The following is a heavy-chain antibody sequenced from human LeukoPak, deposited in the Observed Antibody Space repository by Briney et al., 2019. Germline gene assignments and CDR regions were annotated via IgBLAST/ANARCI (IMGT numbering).Heavy chain of an antibody. CDR1: GFTFGSYA. V-gene: IGHV3-23*01. CDR3: AKGPGALNYYNMDV. CDR2: ISGSGGST. J-gene: IGHJ6*02. D-gene: IGHD1-26*01. Sequence: GGSLRLSRAASGFTFGSYAMSWVRQAPGKGLEWVSAISGSGGSTYYADSVKGRFTISRDNSKNTLYLQMNSLRAEDTAVYYCAKGPGALNYYNMDVWGQGTTVTVSS.